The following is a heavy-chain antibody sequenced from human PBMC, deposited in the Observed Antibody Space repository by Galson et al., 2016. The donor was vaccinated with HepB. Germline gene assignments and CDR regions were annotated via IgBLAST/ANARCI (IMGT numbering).Heavy chain of an antibody. J-gene: IGHJ4*02. CDR2: IDPSGGTT. Sequence: SVKVSCKASGSTFISSYIHWVRQAPGQGLEWMGVIDPSGGTTTYTHKFRGRLSMTSDTSTATVYMEVSSLRKEDTAVYYCARSGCSSATGPVYYFDYWGQGSLVSVSS. CDR3: ARSGCSSATGPVYYFDY. V-gene: IGHV1-46*01. CDR1: GSTFISSY. D-gene: IGHD2-2*01.